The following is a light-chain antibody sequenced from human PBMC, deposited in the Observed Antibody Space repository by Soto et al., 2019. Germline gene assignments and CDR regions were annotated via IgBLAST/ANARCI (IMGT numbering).Light chain of an antibody. J-gene: IGLJ2*01. CDR1: SSNIGAGYD. V-gene: IGLV1-40*01. CDR3: QSDDSSLNHLGV. Sequence: QSVLTQPPSVSGAPGQRVTISCTGSSSNIGAGYDVHWYQHLPGTAPKLLIYANNNRPSGVPDRFSGSKSDTSASLAITGLQAEDEADYYCQSDDSSLNHLGVFGGGTKLTVL. CDR2: ANN.